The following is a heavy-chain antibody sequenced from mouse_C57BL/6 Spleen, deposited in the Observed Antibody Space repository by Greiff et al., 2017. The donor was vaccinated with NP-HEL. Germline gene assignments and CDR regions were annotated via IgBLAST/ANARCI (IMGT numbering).Heavy chain of an antibody. J-gene: IGHJ1*03. CDR2: IDPNSGGT. D-gene: IGHD1-1*01. V-gene: IGHV1-72*01. Sequence: VQLQQPGAELVKPGASVKLSCTASGYTFTSYWMHWVKQRPGRGLEWIGRIDPNSGGTKYNEKFKSKATLTVDKHSSTAYMQLSHLTSEDSADYACALITTVGWDFDVWGTGTTVTVSS. CDR1: GYTFTSYW. CDR3: ALITTVGWDFDV.